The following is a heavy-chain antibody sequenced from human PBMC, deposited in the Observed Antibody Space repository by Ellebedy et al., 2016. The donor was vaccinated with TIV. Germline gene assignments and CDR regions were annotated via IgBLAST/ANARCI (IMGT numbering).Heavy chain of an antibody. CDR3: ARHWHHNSRADS. V-gene: IGHV4-39*01. CDR2: IYYTGST. J-gene: IGHJ4*02. D-gene: IGHD2/OR15-2a*01. CDR1: GGPISGSDYY. Sequence: SETLSLXXGVSGGPISGSDYYWGWIRHPPGKELEWIGTIYYTGSTYIQPSLKRRVTMSVDTSKNQFSLQLKSVTAADTAVYYCARHWHHNSRADSWGQGILVTVSS.